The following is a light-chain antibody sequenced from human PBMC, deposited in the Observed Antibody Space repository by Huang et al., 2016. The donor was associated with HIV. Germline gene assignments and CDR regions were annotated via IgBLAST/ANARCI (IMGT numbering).Light chain of an antibody. CDR2: GAS. Sequence: EIVMTLSPDTLSVSPGERATLSCRASQSVSSNLAWYQQKPGQAPRLLIYGASTGATGIPARFSGSGSGTEFTLTISSLQSEDFAVYYCQQYDNWPRTFGQGTKVQIK. V-gene: IGKV3-15*01. CDR1: QSVSSN. J-gene: IGKJ1*01. CDR3: QQYDNWPRT.